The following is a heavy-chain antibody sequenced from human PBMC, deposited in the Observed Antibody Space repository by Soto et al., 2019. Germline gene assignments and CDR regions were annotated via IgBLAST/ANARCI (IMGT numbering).Heavy chain of an antibody. Sequence: SGPTLVKPTQTLTLTCTVSGFSLSTTGVGVGWIRQPPGKALEWLALIYWNDDRRYSPSLRTRLTITKDTSTNQVVLTMTNMDPVDTATYYCVHRPRPQGWSDSWRHGTLGTV. CDR2: IYWNDDR. CDR1: GFSLSTTGVG. V-gene: IGHV2-5*01. CDR3: VHRPRPQGWSDS. J-gene: IGHJ5*01.